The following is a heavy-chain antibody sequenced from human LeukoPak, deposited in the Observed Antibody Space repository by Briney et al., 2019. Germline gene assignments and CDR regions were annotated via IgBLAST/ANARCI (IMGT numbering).Heavy chain of an antibody. Sequence: GGSLRLSCAASGFTFSSYSMNWVRQAPGKGLEWVSSISSSSSYIYYADSVKGRFTISRDNAKNSLYLQMNSLRAEDTAVYYCARSTNPLVGATTFFDYWGQGTLVTVSS. V-gene: IGHV3-21*01. CDR3: ARSTNPLVGATTFFDY. D-gene: IGHD1-26*01. CDR2: ISSSSSYI. J-gene: IGHJ4*02. CDR1: GFTFSSYS.